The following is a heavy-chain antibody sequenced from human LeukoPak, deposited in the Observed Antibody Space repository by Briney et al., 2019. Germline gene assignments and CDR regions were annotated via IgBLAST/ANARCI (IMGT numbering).Heavy chain of an antibody. CDR2: INPDSGAT. CDR3: AGGQELFFDY. Sequence: GASVKVSCKASGYTFIDYYIHWVRQAPGQGLEWMGWINPDSGATKYAQKFQGRVTMTRDTSIRTAYMELSRLRLDDTAVYYCAGGQELFFDYWGQGTLVTVSS. D-gene: IGHD1-7*01. J-gene: IGHJ4*02. V-gene: IGHV1-2*02. CDR1: GYTFIDYY.